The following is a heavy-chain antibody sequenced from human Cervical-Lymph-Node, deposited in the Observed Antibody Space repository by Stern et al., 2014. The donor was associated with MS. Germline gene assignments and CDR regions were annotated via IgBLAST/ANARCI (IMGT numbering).Heavy chain of an antibody. CDR3: ARDDQYCSSTVCYAGARGMDV. V-gene: IGHV7-4-1*02. CDR2: ININTGNP. D-gene: IGHD2-2*01. J-gene: IGHJ6*02. CDR1: GYTFSSYS. Sequence: VQLVQSGSELKKPGASVNVSCRASGYTFSSYSINWVRQAPGQGLEWMGWININTGNPTYAQGFTGRFVFSLDTSVSTAYLQISSLKAEDSAVYYCARDDQYCSSTVCYAGARGMDVWGQGTTVTVSS.